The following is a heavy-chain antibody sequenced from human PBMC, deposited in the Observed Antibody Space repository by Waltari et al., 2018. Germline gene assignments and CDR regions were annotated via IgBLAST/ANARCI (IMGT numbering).Heavy chain of an antibody. CDR1: GGSLSGYY. Sequence: QVQLQQWGDGLLKPSETLSLPCVAYGGSLSGYYWRWIRQPPGKGLEWIGEINHSGSTNYNASLKSRVTILGDTSKNQFSLKLSSVSAADTAVYYCARGQWQPRFDPWGQGTLVTVSS. D-gene: IGHD6-19*01. V-gene: IGHV4-34*01. CDR3: ARGQWQPRFDP. CDR2: INHSGST. J-gene: IGHJ5*02.